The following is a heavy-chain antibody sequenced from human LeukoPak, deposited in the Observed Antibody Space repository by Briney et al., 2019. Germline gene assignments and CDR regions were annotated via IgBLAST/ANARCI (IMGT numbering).Heavy chain of an antibody. Sequence: PGGSLRLSCAASGFTFSSYWMSWVRQAPGKGLEWVANIKQDGSEKYYVDSVKGRFTISRDNAKNSLYLQMNSLRAEDTAVYYCARGRLGIAAAGYYFDYWGQGTLVTVSS. V-gene: IGHV3-7*01. J-gene: IGHJ4*02. CDR2: IKQDGSEK. CDR3: ARGRLGIAAAGYYFDY. D-gene: IGHD6-13*01. CDR1: GFTFSSYW.